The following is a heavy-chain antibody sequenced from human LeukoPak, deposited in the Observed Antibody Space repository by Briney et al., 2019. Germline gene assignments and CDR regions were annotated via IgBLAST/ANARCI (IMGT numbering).Heavy chain of an antibody. V-gene: IGHV3-7*01. CDR2: IRQDGSET. CDR3: VRGGFYRYSGTSGDY. Sequence: GGSLRLSCAASGFIFSNYRMQWVRQAPGKGLEWVANIRQDGSETYYVDSVKGRFTISRDNAKNSLYLQMNSLRAEDTAVYYCVRGGFYRYSGTSGDYWGQGSQVTVSS. D-gene: IGHD1-26*01. J-gene: IGHJ4*02. CDR1: GFIFSNYR.